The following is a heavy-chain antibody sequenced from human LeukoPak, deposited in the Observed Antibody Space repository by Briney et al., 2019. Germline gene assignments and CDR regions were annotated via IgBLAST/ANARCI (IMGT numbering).Heavy chain of an antibody. D-gene: IGHD3-22*01. V-gene: IGHV4-38-2*02. J-gene: IGHJ3*02. CDR3: ARGPYSYDSSGAFDI. CDR2: ICHSGST. CDR1: GYSISSGYY. Sequence: PSETLSLTCTVSGYSISSGYYWGWIRQPPGKGLEWIGSICHSGSTYYNPSLKSRVTISVDTSKNQFSLKLSSVTAADTAVYFCARGPYSYDSSGAFDIWGQGTMVTVSS.